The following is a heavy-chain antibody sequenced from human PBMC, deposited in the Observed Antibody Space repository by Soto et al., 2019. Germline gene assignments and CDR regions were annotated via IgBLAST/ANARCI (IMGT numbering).Heavy chain of an antibody. CDR2: MYPDDSDI. D-gene: IGHD3-22*01. CDR1: GYSFSFYW. CDR3: ATAYVYDFENSNYYRDAFDI. J-gene: IGHJ3*02. Sequence: PGASLKISCKASGYSFSFYWIGWVRQMPGKGLEWMAIMYPDDSDIRYSPSFEAHVTIPADKSTSTAFLQWGSLKDSDTAMYYCATAYVYDFENSNYYRDAFDIWGQGTLVTVSS. V-gene: IGHV5-51*01.